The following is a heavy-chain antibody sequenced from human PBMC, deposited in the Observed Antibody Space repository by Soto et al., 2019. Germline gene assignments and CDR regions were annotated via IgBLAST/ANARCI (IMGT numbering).Heavy chain of an antibody. CDR2: MHYSGST. CDR3: ARCRHGIWSVYYTGLGGPGTDYYYGMDV. CDR1: GVSFRSSDYY. Sequence: PSETLSLTCTVSGVSFRSSDYYWGWIRQPPNKGLEWIGSMHYSGSTFYNPSLKSRVTISVDTSKNQFSLKLSSVTAADTAVYYCARCRHGIWSVYYTGLGGPGTDYYYGMDVWGQGTTVTVSS. V-gene: IGHV4-39*07. J-gene: IGHJ6*02. D-gene: IGHD3-3*01.